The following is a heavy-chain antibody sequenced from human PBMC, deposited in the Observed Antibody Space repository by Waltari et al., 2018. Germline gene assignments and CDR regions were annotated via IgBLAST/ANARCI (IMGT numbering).Heavy chain of an antibody. V-gene: IGHV4-34*01. Sequence: QVQLQQWGAGLLKPSETLSLTCAVYGGSFSGYYWRWIRQPPGKGLEWIGEINHSGSTNYNPSLKSRVTISVDTSKNQFSLKLSSVTAADTAVYYCARGRRIAARPYYFDYWGQGTLVTVSS. J-gene: IGHJ4*02. CDR3: ARGRRIAARPYYFDY. D-gene: IGHD6-6*01. CDR2: INHSGST. CDR1: GGSFSGYY.